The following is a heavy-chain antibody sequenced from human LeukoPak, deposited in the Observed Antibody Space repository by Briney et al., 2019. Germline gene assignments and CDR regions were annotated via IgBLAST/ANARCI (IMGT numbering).Heavy chain of an antibody. CDR2: INPYSGGT. V-gene: IGHV1-2*02. D-gene: IGHD2-21*02. CDR1: GYTFTGYH. J-gene: IGHJ6*02. CDR3: ARVVYCGGDCYSKYFYGMDV. Sequence: RVSVKVSCKTSGYTFTGYHMHWVRQAPGQGLEWMGWINPYSGGTNFAQKFQGRVTMTSDTSITTAYMELSRLRSDDTAVYYCARVVYCGGDCYSKYFYGMDVWDQGTTVTVSS.